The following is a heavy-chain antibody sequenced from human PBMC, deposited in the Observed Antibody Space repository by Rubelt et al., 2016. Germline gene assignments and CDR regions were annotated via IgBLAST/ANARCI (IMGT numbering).Heavy chain of an antibody. Sequence: GRSLRLSCAASGFTFSSYAMRWVRQAPGKGLEWVAVISYDGSNKYYADSVKGRFTISRDNAKNSLYLQMNSLRAEDTAVYYCARDCGSTSCYYYFDYWGQGTLVTVSS. CDR3: ARDCGSTSCYYYFDY. CDR1: GFTFSSYA. V-gene: IGHV3-30*04. J-gene: IGHJ4*02. D-gene: IGHD2-2*01. CDR2: ISYDGSNK.